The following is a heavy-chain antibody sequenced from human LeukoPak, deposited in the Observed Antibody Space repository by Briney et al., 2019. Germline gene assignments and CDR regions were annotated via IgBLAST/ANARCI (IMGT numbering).Heavy chain of an antibody. D-gene: IGHD3-10*02. CDR3: ARGDTTFELDY. CDR2: INHSGST. J-gene: IGHJ4*02. Sequence: SETLSLTCAVYGGSFSGYYWSWIRQPPGKGLEWIGEINHSGSTNYNPSLKSRVTISVDTSKNQFSLKLSSVTAADTAVYYCARGDTTFELDYWGQGTLVTVSS. CDR1: GGSFSGYY. V-gene: IGHV4-34*01.